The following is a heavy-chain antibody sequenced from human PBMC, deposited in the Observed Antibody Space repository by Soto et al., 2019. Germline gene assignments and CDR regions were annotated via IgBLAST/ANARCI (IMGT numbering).Heavy chain of an antibody. J-gene: IGHJ4*02. D-gene: IGHD3-22*01. CDR3: ARDNGREQYYDSSGYWYYFDD. CDR2: IYYSGST. V-gene: IGHV4-61*01. CDR1: GGSISSNSYY. Sequence: SSETLSLTCTVSGGSISSNSYYWSWIRQHPGKGLECIGYIYYSGSTNYNPSLKSRVTISVDTSKNQFSLKLSSVTAADTAVYYYARDNGREQYYDSSGYWYYFDDWAQGTLVTVSS.